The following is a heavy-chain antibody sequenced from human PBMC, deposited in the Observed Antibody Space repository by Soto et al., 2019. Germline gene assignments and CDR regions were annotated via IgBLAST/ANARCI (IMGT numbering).Heavy chain of an antibody. J-gene: IGHJ4*02. Sequence: QVQLQESGPGLVKPSETLSLTCTVSGGSISSYYWSWIRQPPGKGLEWIGYIYYSGSTNYNPSLKSRVTISVDTSKNQFSLKLSSVTAADTAVYYCASYYYDSSGYYEPDYFDYWGQGTLVTVSS. CDR3: ASYYYDSSGYYEPDYFDY. CDR1: GGSISSYY. V-gene: IGHV4-59*08. D-gene: IGHD3-22*01. CDR2: IYYSGST.